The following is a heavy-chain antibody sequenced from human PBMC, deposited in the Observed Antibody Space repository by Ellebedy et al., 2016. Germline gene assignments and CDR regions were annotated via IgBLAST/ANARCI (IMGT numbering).Heavy chain of an antibody. CDR3: ARVATVTTLDY. Sequence: GGSLRLSCAASGFTFSSYAMSWVRQAPGKGLEWVAVIWYDGSNKYYADSVKGRFTISRDNSKNTLYLQMNSLRAEDTAVYYCARVATVTTLDYWGQGTLVTVSS. CDR2: IWYDGSNK. J-gene: IGHJ4*02. V-gene: IGHV3-33*08. CDR1: GFTFSSYA. D-gene: IGHD4-17*01.